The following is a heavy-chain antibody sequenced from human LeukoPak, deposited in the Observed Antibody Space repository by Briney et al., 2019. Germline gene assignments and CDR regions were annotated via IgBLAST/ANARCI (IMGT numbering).Heavy chain of an antibody. CDR2: IYTSGST. CDR1: GGSFSGYY. J-gene: IGHJ4*02. CDR3: ARGSSWLVNYFDY. D-gene: IGHD6-19*01. Sequence: PSETLSLTCAVYGGSFSGYYWSWIRQPAGKGLEWIGRIYTSGSTNYNPSLKSRVTMSVDTSKNQFSLKLSSVTAADTAVYYCARGSSWLVNYFDYWGQGTLVTVSS. V-gene: IGHV4-59*10.